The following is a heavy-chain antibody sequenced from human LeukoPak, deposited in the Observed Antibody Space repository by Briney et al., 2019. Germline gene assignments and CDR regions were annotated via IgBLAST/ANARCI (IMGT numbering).Heavy chain of an antibody. D-gene: IGHD6-13*01. V-gene: IGHV4-4*02. CDR3: ARGVAAAGTDWFDP. J-gene: IGHJ5*02. CDR1: GGSISSSDW. Sequence: SETLSLTCAVSGGSISSSDWWSWVRQPPGKGLEWIGEIYHSGSTNYNPSLKSRVTISVDKSKNQFSLKLSSVTAADTAVYYCARGVAAAGTDWFDPWGQGTLVTVSS. CDR2: IYHSGST.